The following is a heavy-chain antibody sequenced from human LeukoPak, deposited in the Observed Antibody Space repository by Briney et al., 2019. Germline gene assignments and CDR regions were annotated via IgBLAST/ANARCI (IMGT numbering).Heavy chain of an antibody. CDR1: GYTFTGYY. D-gene: IGHD2/OR15-2a*01. J-gene: IGHJ6*02. CDR3: ARVLRGQSYYYYGMDV. V-gene: IGHV1-2*02. Sequence: ASVKVSCKASGYTFTGYYMHWVRQAPGQGLEWMGWINPNSGGTNYAQKFQGRVTMTRDTSISTAYMELSRLRSDDTAVYYCARVLRGQSYYYYGMDVWGQGTTVTASS. CDR2: INPNSGGT.